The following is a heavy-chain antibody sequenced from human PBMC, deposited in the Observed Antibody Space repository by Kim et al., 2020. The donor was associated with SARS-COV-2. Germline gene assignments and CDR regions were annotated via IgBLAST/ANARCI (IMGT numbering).Heavy chain of an antibody. CDR1: GGSFVGYY. CDR3: ARVRRSFQGISRPTWFDP. D-gene: IGHD2-15*01. V-gene: IGHV4-34*01. J-gene: IGHJ5*02. CDR2: INHSGST. Sequence: SETLSLTCAVYGGSFVGYYWAWIRQPPGKGLEWIGEINHSGSTNYNPSLKSLFTISVDTSKNQVSLNVSSVTPADTAVYYCARVRRSFQGISRPTWFDPWGRGTLVTVSS.